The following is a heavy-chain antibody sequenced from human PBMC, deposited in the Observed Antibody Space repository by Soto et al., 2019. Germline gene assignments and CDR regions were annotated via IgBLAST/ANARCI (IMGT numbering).Heavy chain of an antibody. D-gene: IGHD2-2*01. CDR1: GGTFSSYA. J-gene: IGHJ4*02. V-gene: IGHV1-69*06. Sequence: QVQLVQSGAEVKKPGSSVKVSCKASGGTFSSYAISWVRQAPGQGLEWRGGIIPIFGTANYAQKFQGRVTITADKSTSTAYMELSSLRSEDTAVYYCARGPENDVPAAASIDYWGQGTLVTVSS. CDR3: ARGPENDVPAAASIDY. CDR2: IIPIFGTA.